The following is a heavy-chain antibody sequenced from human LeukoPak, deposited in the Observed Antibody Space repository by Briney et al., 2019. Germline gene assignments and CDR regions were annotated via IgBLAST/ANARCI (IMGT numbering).Heavy chain of an antibody. J-gene: IGHJ4*02. D-gene: IGHD2-15*01. CDR1: GGSISSGDYY. CDR3: ARGGSGGSPLDY. V-gene: IGHV4-30-4*01. Sequence: SQTLSLTCTVSGGSISSGDYYWSWIRQPPGKGLEWIGYIYYSGSTYYNPSLKSRVTISVDTSKNQLSLKLSSVTAADTAVYYCARGGSGGSPLDYWGQGTLVTVSS. CDR2: IYYSGST.